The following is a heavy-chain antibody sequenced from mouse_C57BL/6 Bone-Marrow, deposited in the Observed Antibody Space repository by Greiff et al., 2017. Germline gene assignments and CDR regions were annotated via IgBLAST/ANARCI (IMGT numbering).Heavy chain of an antibody. Sequence: EVHLVESGGGLVKPGGSLKLSCAASGFTFSDYGMHWVRQAPEKGLEWVAYISSGSSTIYYADTVKGRFTISRDNAKNTLFLQMTSLRSEDTAMYYCARLGVDYFDYWGQGTTLTVSS. J-gene: IGHJ2*01. V-gene: IGHV5-17*01. CDR3: ARLGVDYFDY. CDR2: ISSGSSTI. D-gene: IGHD1-1*01. CDR1: GFTFSDYG.